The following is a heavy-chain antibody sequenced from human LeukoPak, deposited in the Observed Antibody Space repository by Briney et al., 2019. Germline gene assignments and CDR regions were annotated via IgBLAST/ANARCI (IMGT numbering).Heavy chain of an antibody. Sequence: GESLKISCQVSGYPFTHYWIGWVRQMPGKGLESMGIIYPADSDTTYSPSFQGQVTISADKSISTVYLQWSSLKASDTAMYYCARQSRDGSKTRGYYFDSWGQGTLVTVSS. J-gene: IGHJ4*02. CDR1: GYPFTHYW. CDR3: ARQSRDGSKTRGYYFDS. D-gene: IGHD3-10*01. V-gene: IGHV5-51*01. CDR2: IYPADSDT.